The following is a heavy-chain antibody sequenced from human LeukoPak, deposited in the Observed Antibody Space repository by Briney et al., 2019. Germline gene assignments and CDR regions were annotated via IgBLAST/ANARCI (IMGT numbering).Heavy chain of an antibody. D-gene: IGHD3-22*01. CDR1: GGSIRSANHH. J-gene: IGHJ4*02. CDR2: IYYTGNT. V-gene: IGHV4-39*01. Sequence: SETLSLTCTVSGGSIRSANHHWGWIRQTPGKGREYIGLIYYTGNTYFNPSLRSRVTISVDTSKNQFSLKLTSVTAADTAVYSCARYFCDRGSHYRGRYFDSWGQGTLVAVSS. CDR3: ARYFCDRGSHYRGRYFDS.